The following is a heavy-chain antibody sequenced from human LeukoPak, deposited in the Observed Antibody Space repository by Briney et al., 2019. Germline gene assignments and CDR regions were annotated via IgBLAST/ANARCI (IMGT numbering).Heavy chain of an antibody. J-gene: IGHJ4*02. Sequence: PGGSLSLSCAVSGLTLSDVWMNWVRQAPGKGLEWVGRIRSKTAGGTTDFAAPVKGRFTILRDDSENTVYLQMNSLTTEDTAVYYCSQGSGQYFHYWGQGTLVTVSS. V-gene: IGHV3-15*07. D-gene: IGHD2-15*01. CDR3: SQGSGQYFHY. CDR2: IRSKTAGGTT. CDR1: GLTLSDVW.